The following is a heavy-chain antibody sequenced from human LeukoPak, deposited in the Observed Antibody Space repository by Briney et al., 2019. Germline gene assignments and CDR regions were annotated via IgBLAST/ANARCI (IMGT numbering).Heavy chain of an antibody. V-gene: IGHV5-51*01. CDR1: GYSFTSSW. J-gene: IGHJ4*02. CDR3: ARGLYCSGGSCRFDY. D-gene: IGHD2-15*01. Sequence: GESLKISCEGSGYSFTSSWIGWVRQMPGKGLEWMGIIYPGDSDIRYSPSFQGQVTISADKSITTAYQQWSSLKASDTAIYYCARGLYCSGGSCRFDYWGQGTLVTVSS. CDR2: IYPGDSDI.